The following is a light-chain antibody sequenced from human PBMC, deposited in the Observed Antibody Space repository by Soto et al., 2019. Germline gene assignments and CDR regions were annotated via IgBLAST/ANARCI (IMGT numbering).Light chain of an antibody. CDR2: GAS. Sequence: EIVMTQSPATLSVSPGEGSTLSCRTSERGSTNLAWYQQKPGQAPRLLIYGASTRATGIPGRFSGSGAETEFTLTISNLLSEDFAVYYCQQYSDWPPTYTFGQGTKLEIK. CDR1: ERGSTN. J-gene: IGKJ2*01. V-gene: IGKV3-15*01. CDR3: QQYSDWPPTYT.